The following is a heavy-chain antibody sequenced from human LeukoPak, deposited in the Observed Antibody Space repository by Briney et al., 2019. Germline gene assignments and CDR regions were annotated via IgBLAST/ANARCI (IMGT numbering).Heavy chain of an antibody. Sequence: SDTLSLTCTVSGGSISSYYWSWIRQPAGKGREWIGRIYTSGSTNYNPSLKSRVTMSVDTSKNQFSLKLTSVTAADTAVYYCARETIFGVIIRFDPWGQGALVTVSS. J-gene: IGHJ5*02. V-gene: IGHV4-4*07. D-gene: IGHD3-3*01. CDR1: GGSISSYY. CDR3: ARETIFGVIIRFDP. CDR2: IYTSGST.